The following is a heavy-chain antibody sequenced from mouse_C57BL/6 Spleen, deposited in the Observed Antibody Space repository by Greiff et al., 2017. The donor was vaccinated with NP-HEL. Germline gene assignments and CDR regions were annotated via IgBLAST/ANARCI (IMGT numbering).Heavy chain of an antibody. V-gene: IGHV1-55*01. Sequence: QVQLQQPGAELVKPGASVKMSCKASGYTFTSYWITWVKQRPGQGLEWIGDIYPGSGSTNYNEKFKSKATLTVDTSSSTAYMQLSSLTSEDSAVYYCARKKGIYAWLAYWGQGTLVTVSA. J-gene: IGHJ3*01. CDR1: GYTFTSYW. CDR2: IYPGSGST. CDR3: ARKKGIYAWLAY. D-gene: IGHD2-12*01.